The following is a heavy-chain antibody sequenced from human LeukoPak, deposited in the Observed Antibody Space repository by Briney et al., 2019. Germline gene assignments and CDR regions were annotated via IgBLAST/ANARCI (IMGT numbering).Heavy chain of an antibody. CDR1: GGSISSSSYY. Sequence: SETLSLTCTVSGGSISSSSYYWGWIRQPPGRGLEWIGSIYYSGSTYYNPSLKSRVTISVDTSKNQFSLKLSSVTAADTAVYYCARVATVTTVYFDYWGQGTLVTVSS. CDR3: ARVATVTTVYFDY. J-gene: IGHJ4*02. CDR2: IYYSGST. V-gene: IGHV4-39*01. D-gene: IGHD4-11*01.